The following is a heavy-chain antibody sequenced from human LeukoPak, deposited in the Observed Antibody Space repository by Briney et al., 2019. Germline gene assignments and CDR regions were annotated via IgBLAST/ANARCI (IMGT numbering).Heavy chain of an antibody. CDR3: ASFDGGIAAAGAEY. Sequence: GGSLRLSCAASGFTFSSYSMDWVRQAPGKGLEWVSSISSSSSYIYYADSVKGRFTISRDNAKNSLYLQMNSLRAEDTAVYYCASFDGGIAAAGAEYWGQGTLVTVSS. D-gene: IGHD6-13*01. J-gene: IGHJ4*02. V-gene: IGHV3-21*01. CDR2: ISSSSSYI. CDR1: GFTFSSYS.